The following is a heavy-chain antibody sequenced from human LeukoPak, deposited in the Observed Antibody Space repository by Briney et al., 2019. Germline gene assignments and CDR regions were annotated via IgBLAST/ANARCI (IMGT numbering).Heavy chain of an antibody. J-gene: IGHJ4*02. Sequence: GESLKISCKGSGYSFTSYWIGWVRPMPGKGLEWMGIIYPGDSDTRYSPSFQGQVTISADKSISTAYLQWSSLKASDTAMYYCARHPPNPYYYDSSGPYYFDYWGQGTLVTVSS. D-gene: IGHD3-22*01. CDR2: IYPGDSDT. V-gene: IGHV5-51*01. CDR3: ARHPPNPYYYDSSGPYYFDY. CDR1: GYSFTSYW.